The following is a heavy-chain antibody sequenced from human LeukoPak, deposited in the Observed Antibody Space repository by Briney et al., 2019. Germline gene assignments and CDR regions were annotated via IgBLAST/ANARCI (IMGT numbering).Heavy chain of an antibody. CDR2: IYYSGSA. Sequence: SQTLSLTCTVSGGSISSGGYYWSWIRQHPGKGLEWIGYIYYSGSAYYNPSLKSRVTISVDTSKNQFSLKLSSVTAADTAVYYCARDPVAAAGIFDYWGQGTLVTVSS. CDR3: ARDPVAAAGIFDY. J-gene: IGHJ4*02. D-gene: IGHD6-13*01. V-gene: IGHV4-31*03. CDR1: GGSISSGGYY.